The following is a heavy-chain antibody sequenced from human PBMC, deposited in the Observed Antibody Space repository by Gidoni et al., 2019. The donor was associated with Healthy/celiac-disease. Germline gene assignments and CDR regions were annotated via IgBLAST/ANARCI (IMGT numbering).Heavy chain of an antibody. CDR3: ATDVLTMVTFDV. CDR2: IKSKGDGGTT. Sequence: EVQLVESGGGLVKPGGSLRLSCVASGFSFTNIWLSWVRQAPGKGLEWVGRIKSKGDGGTTDYAAPVKGRFSLSRDDSKSTLYLQMNSLKIEDTAVYYCATDVLTMVTFDVWGQGTLVTVSS. J-gene: IGHJ3*01. D-gene: IGHD3-10*01. CDR1: GFSFTNIW. V-gene: IGHV3-15*01.